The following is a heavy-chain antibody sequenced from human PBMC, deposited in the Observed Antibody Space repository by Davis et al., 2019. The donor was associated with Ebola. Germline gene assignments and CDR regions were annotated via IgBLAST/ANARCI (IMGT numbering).Heavy chain of an antibody. J-gene: IGHJ4*02. CDR3: VPGTWI. V-gene: IGHV3-23*01. CDR2: ISGSGGST. CDR1: GLTFSSYA. D-gene: IGHD5-18*01. Sequence: GGSLRLSCAASGLTFSSYAMSWVRQAPGKGLEWVSTISGSGGSTYYADSVKGRFTIPRDNAKNSLDLQSNTLSVEDTAIYYCVPGTWIRGQGTLVTVSS.